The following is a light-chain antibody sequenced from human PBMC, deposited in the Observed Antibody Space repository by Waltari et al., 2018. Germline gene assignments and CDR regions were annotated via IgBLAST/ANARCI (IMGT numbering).Light chain of an antibody. J-gene: IGKJ4*01. CDR2: DAS. Sequence: EIVLTQSPATLSLSPGERATLSCRASQCVSSYLAWYQQKSGLAPRLPIYDASNRATGIPARFSGVGSGTDFTLTISSLEPEDFAVYYCQQRSDWLLTFGGGTKVEIK. CDR3: QQRSDWLLT. V-gene: IGKV3-11*01. CDR1: QCVSSY.